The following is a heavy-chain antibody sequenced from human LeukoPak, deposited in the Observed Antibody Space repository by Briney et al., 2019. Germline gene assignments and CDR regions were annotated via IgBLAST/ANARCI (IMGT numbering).Heavy chain of an antibody. D-gene: IGHD1-1*01. V-gene: IGHV1-46*01. Sequence: ASVKVSCKTSGDTFTRNWMHWIRQGPGRGLEWMGVINPTGDYTMYAQKFQGRVIVTRDMSSNTDYMELGSLRSDDTAVYYCARDHSIDDKSWWLDPWGQGTLVTVSS. J-gene: IGHJ5*02. CDR2: INPTGDYT. CDR3: ARDHSIDDKSWWLDP. CDR1: GDTFTRNW.